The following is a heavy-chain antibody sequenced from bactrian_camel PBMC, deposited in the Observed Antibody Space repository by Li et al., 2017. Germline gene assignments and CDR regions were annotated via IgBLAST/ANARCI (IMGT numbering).Heavy chain of an antibody. CDR2: SDGENI. Sequence: VQLVESGGGLVQPGGSLRLSCATSGFTLNSHVNWVRQAPGKGLEWVSTSDGENIYYAHSVKGRFTISRDNAKNTLFLQMHSLKTEDSAVYYCASRFGECWGQGTQVTVS. CDR3: ASRFGEC. J-gene: IGHJ4*01. D-gene: IGHD1*01. CDR1: GFTLNSH. V-gene: IGHV3S40*01.